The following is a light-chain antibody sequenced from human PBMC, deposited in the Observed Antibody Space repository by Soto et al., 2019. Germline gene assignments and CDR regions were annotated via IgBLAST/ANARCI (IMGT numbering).Light chain of an antibody. J-gene: IGKJ5*01. V-gene: IGKV1-5*03. Sequence: DIHMTQSPSTLSASVGDRVTITCRASQNINSWLAWYQQKPGKAPKLLIYEASSLEKGVPARFGGSGSGTEFTLTISSLQPEDFATYYCQQSYSTPPITFGQGTRLEIK. CDR1: QNINSW. CDR3: QQSYSTPPIT. CDR2: EAS.